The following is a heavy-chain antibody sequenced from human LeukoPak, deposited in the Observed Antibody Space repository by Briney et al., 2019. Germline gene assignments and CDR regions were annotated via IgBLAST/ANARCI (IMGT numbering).Heavy chain of an antibody. D-gene: IGHD1/OR15-1a*01. CDR3: ARDRDWNTAFDY. J-gene: IGHJ4*02. CDR2: ISSSSSYI. CDR1: GFTFSSYS. V-gene: IGHV3-21*01. Sequence: GGSLRLSCAASGFTFSSYSMNWVRQAPGKGLEWVSSISSSSSYIYYADSVKGRFTISRDNAKNSLYLQMNRLRAEDTAVYYCARDRDWNTAFDYWGQGTLVTVSS.